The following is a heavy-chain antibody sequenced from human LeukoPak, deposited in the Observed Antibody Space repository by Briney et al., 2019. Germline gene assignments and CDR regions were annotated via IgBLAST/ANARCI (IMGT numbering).Heavy chain of an antibody. D-gene: IGHD1-26*01. CDR2: FYPGDSDA. CDR3: ARRRDLYSGSYYPFDY. J-gene: IGHJ4*02. V-gene: IGHV5-51*01. CDR1: GYSFTSYW. Sequence: GEFLKISCKGPGYSFTSYWTGWVGQMPGKGLRWMGIFYPGDSDARYSPSFQGQVTISADKSISTAYLQWSSLKASDTAMYYCARRRDLYSGSYYPFDYWGQGTLVTVSS.